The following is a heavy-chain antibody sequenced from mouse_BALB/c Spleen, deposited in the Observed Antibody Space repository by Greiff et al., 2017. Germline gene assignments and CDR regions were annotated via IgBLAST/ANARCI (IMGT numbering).Heavy chain of an antibody. CDR1: GFTFSNYW. D-gene: IGHD2-2*01. CDR3: TRFYYGYDGWYFDV. Sequence: EVQRVESGGGLVQPGGSMKLSCVASGFTFSNYWMNWVRQSPEKGLEWVAEIRLKSNNYATHYAESVKGRFTISRDDSKSSVYLQMNNLRAEDTGIYYCTRFYYGYDGWYFDVWGAGTTVTVSS. V-gene: IGHV6-6*02. CDR2: IRLKSNNYAT. J-gene: IGHJ1*01.